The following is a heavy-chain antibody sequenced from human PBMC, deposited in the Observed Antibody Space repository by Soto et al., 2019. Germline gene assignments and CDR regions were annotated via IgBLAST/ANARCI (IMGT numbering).Heavy chain of an antibody. V-gene: IGHV3-13*01. CDR1: GFTFSTYD. CDR2: IGKGGDT. J-gene: IGHJ6*02. CDR3: VRDPSGHGMDV. D-gene: IGHD3-10*01. Sequence: GGSLRLSCVASGFTFSTYDMQWVRQVTGKGLEWVSSIGKGGDTHYADSVRGRFTISRENAKNSLYLQMNSLRAGDSAVYFCVRDPSGHGMDVWGQGTTVTVSS.